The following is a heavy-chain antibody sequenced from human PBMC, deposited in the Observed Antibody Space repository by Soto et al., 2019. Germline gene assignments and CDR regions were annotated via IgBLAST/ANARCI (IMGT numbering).Heavy chain of an antibody. J-gene: IGHJ2*01. V-gene: IGHV4-59*08. CDR2: IYYSGDT. Sequence: QVQLQESGPGLVKPSETLSLTCTVSGASISTYYWSWIRQPPGQGLEWIGYIYYSGDTKSNPALKSRVTISIDTSKTQFSLKLSSVTAADTAVYYCARRIEEVSSGYNWYFDLWGRGTLVTVSS. D-gene: IGHD3-22*01. CDR1: GASISTYY. CDR3: ARRIEEVSSGYNWYFDL.